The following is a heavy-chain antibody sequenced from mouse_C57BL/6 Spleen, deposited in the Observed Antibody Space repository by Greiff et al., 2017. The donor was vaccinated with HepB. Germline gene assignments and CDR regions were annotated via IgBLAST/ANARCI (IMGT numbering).Heavy chain of an antibody. Sequence: QVQLQQPGAELVKPGASVKLSCKASGYTFTSYWMHWVKQRPGQGLEWIGMIHPNSGSTNYNEKFKSKATLTVDKSSSTAYMQLSSLTSEDSAVYYCARSSGYDDYAMDYWGQGTSVTVSS. CDR3: ARSSGYDDYAMDY. V-gene: IGHV1-64*01. D-gene: IGHD2-2*01. CDR2: IHPNSGST. CDR1: GYTFTSYW. J-gene: IGHJ4*01.